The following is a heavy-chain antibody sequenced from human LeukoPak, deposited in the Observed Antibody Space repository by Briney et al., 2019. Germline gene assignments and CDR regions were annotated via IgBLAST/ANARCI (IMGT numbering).Heavy chain of an antibody. CDR1: GHTFSGYY. CDR2: INPHSSDT. V-gene: IGHV1-2*02. Sequence: ASVNVSCQASGHTFSGYYMHWVRQAPGQGLDGMGWINPHSSDTNYAQKFQGRVTITSDTSISTAYMELSRLSSDDTAVYYCARDAAGGVVPGPFDHWGQGTLVTVSS. D-gene: IGHD3-3*01. J-gene: IGHJ4*02. CDR3: ARDAAGGVVPGPFDH.